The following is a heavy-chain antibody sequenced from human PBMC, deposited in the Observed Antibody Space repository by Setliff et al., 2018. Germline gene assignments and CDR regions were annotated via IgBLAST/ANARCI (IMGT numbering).Heavy chain of an antibody. D-gene: IGHD6-13*01. CDR2: INTGGGSS. CDR3: ARAGLASAGRKGVCDY. V-gene: IGHV1-46*01. CDR1: GYSLVTHY. J-gene: IGHJ4*02. Sequence: ASVKVSCKASGYSLVTHYMHWVRQAPGQGLEWMGLINTGGGSSSYAPKFQGRVTMTRDTSTSTVYMEVNILGSEDTAVYFCARAGLASAGRKGVCDYWGQGTLVTVSS.